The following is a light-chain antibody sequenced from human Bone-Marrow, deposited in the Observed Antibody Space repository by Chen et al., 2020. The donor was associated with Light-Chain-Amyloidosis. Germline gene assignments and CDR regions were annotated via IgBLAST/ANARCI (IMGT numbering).Light chain of an antibody. CDR1: NIGSTS. CDR3: QVWDRSSDRPV. Sequence: SYVLTQPSSVSVAPGQTATIACGGNNIGSTSVHWYQQTPGQAPLLVVYDDSDRPSGIPERLSGVYSGNTATLTISRVEAGDEADYYCQVWDRSSDRPVFGGGTNLTVL. V-gene: IGLV3-21*02. CDR2: DDS. J-gene: IGLJ3*02.